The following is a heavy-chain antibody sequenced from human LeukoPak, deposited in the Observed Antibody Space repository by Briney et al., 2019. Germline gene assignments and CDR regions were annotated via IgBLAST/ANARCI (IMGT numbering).Heavy chain of an antibody. CDR2: INPKRGGT. V-gene: IGHV1-2*02. CDR3: ATSREMDTRGDY. D-gene: IGHD5-24*01. Sequence: ASVKVSCKASGYTFTGDYMHWVRQAPGQGLEWMGWINPKRGGTNYGQKFQGRVTMTRDTSLNTAYMELNSLTSDDTAVYYCATSREMDTRGDYWGQGTLVTVSP. J-gene: IGHJ4*02. CDR1: GYTFTGDY.